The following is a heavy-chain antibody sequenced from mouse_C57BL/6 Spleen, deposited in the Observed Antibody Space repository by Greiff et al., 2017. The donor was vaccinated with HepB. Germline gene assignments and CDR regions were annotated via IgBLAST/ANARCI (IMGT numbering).Heavy chain of an antibody. Sequence: EVKLMESGGGLVKPGGSLKLSCAASGFTFSDYGMHWVRQAPEKGLEWVAYISSGSSTIYYADTVKGRFTISRDNAKNTLFLQMTSLRSEDTAMYYCASVYYDYAMDYWGQGTSVTVSS. CDR1: GFTFSDYG. CDR3: ASVYYDYAMDY. D-gene: IGHD2-4*01. J-gene: IGHJ4*01. V-gene: IGHV5-17*01. CDR2: ISSGSSTI.